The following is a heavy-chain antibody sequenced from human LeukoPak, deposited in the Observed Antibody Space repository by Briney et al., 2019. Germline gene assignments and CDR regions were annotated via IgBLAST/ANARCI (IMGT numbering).Heavy chain of an antibody. CDR2: IYYSGST. CDR1: GGSFSSYY. J-gene: IGHJ4*02. V-gene: IGHV4-39*01. D-gene: IGHD3-22*01. Sequence: SETLSLTCAVYGGSFSSYYWGWIRQPPGKGLEWIGSIYYSGSTYYNPSLKSRVTISVDTSKNQFSLKLSSVTAADTAVYYCARQGYTYYYDSSGYYPFDYWGQGTLVTVSS. CDR3: ARQGYTYYYDSSGYYPFDY.